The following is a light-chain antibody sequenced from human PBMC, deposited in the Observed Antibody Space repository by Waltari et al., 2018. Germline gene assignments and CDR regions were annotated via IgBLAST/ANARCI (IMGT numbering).Light chain of an antibody. V-gene: IGLV2-18*02. J-gene: IGLJ3*02. CDR2: EGS. CDR1: SNDVGSYNR. CDR3: NSFTTSTTWV. Sequence: QSALTQPPSVSGSPGQSVTISCTGTSNDVGSYNRVSWYQQPPGTAPKLMIYEGSNRPSGVPDRFSGSKSGNTASLTISGLQPEDEADYYCNSFTTSTTWVFGGGTRVTVL.